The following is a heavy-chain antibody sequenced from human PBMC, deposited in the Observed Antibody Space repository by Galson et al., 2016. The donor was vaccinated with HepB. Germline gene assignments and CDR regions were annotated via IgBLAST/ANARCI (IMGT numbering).Heavy chain of an antibody. D-gene: IGHD2/OR15-2a*01. CDR1: GFTFSIYG. CDR2: IWYDGSKK. CDR3: ARRHEYCPPVGCSVDY. J-gene: IGHJ4*02. Sequence: SLRLSCAASGFTFSIYGLHWVRQAPGKGLEWLAVIWYDGSKKYYADSVKGRFIVSRDNSKNMLYLQMSSLRADDTAVYYCARRHEYCPPVGCSVDYWGQGTLVSVSS. V-gene: IGHV3-33*01.